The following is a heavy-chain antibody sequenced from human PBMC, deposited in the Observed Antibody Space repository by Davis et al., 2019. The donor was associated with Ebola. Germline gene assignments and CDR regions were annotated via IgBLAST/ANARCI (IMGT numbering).Heavy chain of an antibody. J-gene: IGHJ4*02. V-gene: IGHV3-30*02. D-gene: IGHD7-27*01. CDR2: MRYDDSDK. CDR1: GFTFKNYG. Sequence: GGSLRLSCGASGFTFKNYGIHWVRQAPGKGLEWLAFMRYDDSDKYYADSLKGRFTISRDNAKNSLYLQMHSLRAEDTAVYYCARELGAALNDYWGQGTLVTVSS. CDR3: ARELGAALNDY.